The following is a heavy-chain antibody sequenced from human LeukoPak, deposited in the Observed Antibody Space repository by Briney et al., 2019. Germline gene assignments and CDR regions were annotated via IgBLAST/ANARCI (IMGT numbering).Heavy chain of an antibody. CDR2: IHRDGST. D-gene: IGHD3-10*01. CDR1: GFTVSTNY. J-gene: IGHJ4*02. V-gene: IGHV3-66*01. CDR3: ARDGERVLSHDH. Sequence: GGSLRLSCAVSGFTVSTNYMSWVRQAPGKGLEWVSIIHRDGSTNYADSVKGRFTISRDNSKSTLYIQMNSLRTEDTAVYYCARDGERVLSHDHWGQGTLVTVSS.